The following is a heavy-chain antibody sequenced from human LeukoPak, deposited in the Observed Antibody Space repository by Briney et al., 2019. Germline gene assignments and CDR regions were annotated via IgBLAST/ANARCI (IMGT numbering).Heavy chain of an antibody. V-gene: IGHV3-74*01. J-gene: IGHJ5*01. CDR1: GLTFSGYL. Sequence: PGGSLRLSCAASGLTFSGYLVHGVRQAPGRGRVGVSRIDNDGSSTIYADSVKGRFTISRDNAKNTVHLQMNSLRVEDTAVYYCARDVPHNWFDSWGQGILVTVSS. CDR3: ARDVPHNWFDS. CDR2: IDNDGSST.